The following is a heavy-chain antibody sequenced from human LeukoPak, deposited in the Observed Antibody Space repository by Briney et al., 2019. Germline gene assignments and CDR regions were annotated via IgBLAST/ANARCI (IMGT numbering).Heavy chain of an antibody. CDR2: IYHSGST. D-gene: IGHD3-10*01. Sequence: SETLSLTCTVSGYSISSGYYWGWIRQPPGKGLEWIGSIYHSGSTYYNPSLKSRVTISVDTSKNQFSLKLSSVTAADTAVYYCARDTYYYGSGSYGLDYWGQGTLVTVSS. CDR3: ARDTYYYGSGSYGLDY. V-gene: IGHV4-38-2*02. CDR1: GYSISSGYY. J-gene: IGHJ4*02.